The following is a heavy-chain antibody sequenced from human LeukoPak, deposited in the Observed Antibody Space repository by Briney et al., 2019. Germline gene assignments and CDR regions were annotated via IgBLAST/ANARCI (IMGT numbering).Heavy chain of an antibody. CDR3: ARQGCGYD. CDR2: NYYTGST. D-gene: IGHD5-12*01. CDR1: GGSISRHY. V-gene: IGHV4-59*08. Sequence: SETLSLTCTVSGGSISRHYWMWIRQPPGKGLEWLGYNYYTGSTNYNSSLGGRITILIDTSKNQFSLTLTSVTAADTAVYYCARQGCGYDWGQGILVTVSS. J-gene: IGHJ4*02.